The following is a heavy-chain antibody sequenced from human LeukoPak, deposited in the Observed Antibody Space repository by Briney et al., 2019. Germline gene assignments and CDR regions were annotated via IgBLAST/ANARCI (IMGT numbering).Heavy chain of an antibody. D-gene: IGHD1-26*01. CDR2: ISSSSSYI. Sequence: GGSLRLSWAASGFIFSNYELTWVRQAPGKGLEWVSSISSSSSYIYYADSVKGRFTISRDNAKNSLYLQMNSLRAEDTAVYYCAAGGYRGSYYDYWGQGTLVTVSS. CDR1: GFIFSNYE. J-gene: IGHJ4*02. V-gene: IGHV3-21*01. CDR3: AAGGYRGSYYDY.